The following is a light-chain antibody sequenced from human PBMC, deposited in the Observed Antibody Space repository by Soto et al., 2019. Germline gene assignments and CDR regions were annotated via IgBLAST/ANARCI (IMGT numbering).Light chain of an antibody. Sequence: DIQMTQSPSTLSASVGDRVTITCRASQSISSWLAWYQQKPGKAPKLLIYKASSLPSGVPSRFSGSGSGTEFTLTISSLQPDDFATYNCQQYNSYSLTFGGGTKVEIK. CDR2: KAS. J-gene: IGKJ4*01. V-gene: IGKV1-5*03. CDR1: QSISSW. CDR3: QQYNSYSLT.